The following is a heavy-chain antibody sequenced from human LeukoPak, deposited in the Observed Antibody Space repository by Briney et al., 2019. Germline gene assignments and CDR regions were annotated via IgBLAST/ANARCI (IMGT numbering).Heavy chain of an antibody. J-gene: IGHJ5*02. CDR1: GNYW. CDR2: ISGSGGST. CDR3: AKDLDSSGWYSNWFDP. Sequence: GGSLRLSCAASGNYWMHWVRQAPGKGLEWVSAISGSGGSTYYADSVKGRFTISRDNSKNTLYLQMNSLRAEDTAVYYCAKDLDSSGWYSNWFDPWGQGTLVTVSS. V-gene: IGHV3-23*01. D-gene: IGHD6-19*01.